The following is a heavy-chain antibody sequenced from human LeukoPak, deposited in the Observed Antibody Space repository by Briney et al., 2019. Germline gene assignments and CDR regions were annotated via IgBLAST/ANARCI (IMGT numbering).Heavy chain of an antibody. CDR1: GGSISSGDYY. CDR2: IYYSGST. D-gene: IGHD5-24*01. J-gene: IGHJ4*02. V-gene: IGHV4-30-4*08. CDR3: ARSRRDGYNYRSFDY. Sequence: SETLSLTCTVSGGSISSGDYYWSWIRQPPRKGLEWIGYIYYSGSTYYNPSLKSRVTISVDTSKNQFSLKLSSVTAADTAVYYCARSRRDGYNYRSFDYWGQGTLVTVSS.